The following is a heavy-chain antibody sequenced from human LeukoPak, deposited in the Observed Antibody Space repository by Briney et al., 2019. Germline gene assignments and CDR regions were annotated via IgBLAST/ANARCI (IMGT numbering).Heavy chain of an antibody. J-gene: IGHJ4*02. CDR1: GSSISSGGYY. V-gene: IGHV4-39*01. Sequence: SETLSLTCTVSGSSISSGGYYWGWIRQPPGKGLEWIGSIYYSGSTYYNPSLKSRVTISVDTPKNQFSLKLSSVTAADTAVYYCASPGGGPTDYWGQGTLVTVSS. D-gene: IGHD3-16*01. CDR3: ASPGGGPTDY. CDR2: IYYSGST.